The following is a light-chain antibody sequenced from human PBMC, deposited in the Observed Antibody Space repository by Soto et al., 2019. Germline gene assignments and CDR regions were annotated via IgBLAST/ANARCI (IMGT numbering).Light chain of an antibody. CDR1: QSIRTN. Sequence: EIMMTQSPATVSVSPGERATLSCRASQSIRTNVAWYQQKPGQALRLLIYDASTRATGLSSRFSGSGSGTEFTLPVSSLQSEDVAIYYCQQYNDWPPLTFAGG. CDR3: QQYNDWPPLT. J-gene: IGKJ4*01. CDR2: DAS. V-gene: IGKV3-15*01.